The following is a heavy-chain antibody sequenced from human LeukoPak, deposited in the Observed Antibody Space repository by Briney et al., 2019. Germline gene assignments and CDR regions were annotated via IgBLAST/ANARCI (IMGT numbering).Heavy chain of an antibody. V-gene: IGHV3-43*01. CDR3: AKQGPSGDYYDSSGYYFDY. CDR2: ISWDGGST. Sequence: PGGSLRLSCAASGFTFDDYTMHWVRQAPGKGLEWVSLISWDGGSTYYADSVKGRFTISRDNSKNSLYLQMNSLRTEDTALYYCAKQGPSGDYYDSSGYYFDYWGQGTLVTVSS. CDR1: GFTFDDYT. J-gene: IGHJ4*02. D-gene: IGHD3-22*01.